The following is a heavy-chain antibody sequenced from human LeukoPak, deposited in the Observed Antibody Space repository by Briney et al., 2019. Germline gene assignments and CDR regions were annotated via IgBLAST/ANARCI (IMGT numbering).Heavy chain of an antibody. CDR1: GGSISSYY. CDR3: ARDYAFDI. CDR2: IYYTGSA. J-gene: IGHJ3*02. Sequence: SETLSLTCTVSGGSISSYYWSWIRQPPGKGLEWIGYIYYTGSANYNPSLKSRVTISVDTTKNQFSLKLSSVTAADTAVYYCARDYAFDIWGQGTMVTVSS. V-gene: IGHV4-59*01.